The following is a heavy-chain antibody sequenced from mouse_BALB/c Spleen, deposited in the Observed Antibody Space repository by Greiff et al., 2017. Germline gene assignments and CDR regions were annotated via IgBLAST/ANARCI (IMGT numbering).Heavy chain of an antibody. CDR1: GFSLTSFG. D-gene: IGHD2-1*01. CDR3: AREGVRYEAMDY. V-gene: IGHV2-9*02. J-gene: IGHJ4*01. Sequence: VQLQQSGPGLVPPSQSLSITCTASGFSLTSFGVHWVRQPPGKGLEWLGVIWAGGSTNYYSAPMSRLSIIKDNSKSQVFLKMNSLRTDDTAMYYCAREGVRYEAMDYWGQGTAVTVSA. CDR2: IWAGGST.